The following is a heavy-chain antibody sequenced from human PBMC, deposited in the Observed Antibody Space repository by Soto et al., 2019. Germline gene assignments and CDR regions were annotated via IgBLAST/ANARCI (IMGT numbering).Heavy chain of an antibody. CDR3: AKSPPRRGSIYYGMDV. D-gene: IGHD3-16*01. CDR1: GFTFSSYA. Sequence: GGSLRLSCAASGFTFSSYAMSWVRQAPGKGLEWVSAISGSGGSTYYADSVKGRFTISRDNSKNTLYLQMNSLRAEDTAVYYCAKSPPRRGSIYYGMDVWGQGTTVTVSS. CDR2: ISGSGGST. J-gene: IGHJ6*02. V-gene: IGHV3-23*01.